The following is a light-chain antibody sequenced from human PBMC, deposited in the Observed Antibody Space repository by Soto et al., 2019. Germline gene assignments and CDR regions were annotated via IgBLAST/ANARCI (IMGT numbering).Light chain of an antibody. Sequence: QSVLTQPPSVSGAPGQRVTISCTGSSSNIGAGFHVHWYQQLPGTAPKLLIYGNTIRPSGVPDRFSGSTSGTSASLAITGLQADDEADYYCSSYAGSNNFVFGTGTKVTVL. V-gene: IGLV1-40*01. CDR1: SSNIGAGFH. CDR3: SSYAGSNNFV. CDR2: GNT. J-gene: IGLJ1*01.